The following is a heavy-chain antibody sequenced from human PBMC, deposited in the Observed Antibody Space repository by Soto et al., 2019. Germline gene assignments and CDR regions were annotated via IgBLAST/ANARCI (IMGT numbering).Heavy chain of an antibody. Sequence: SETLSLTCTVSGGSISSGGYYWSWIRQHPGKGLEWIGYIYYSGSTYYNPSLKSRVTISVDTSKNQFSLKLSSVTAADTAVYYCARYKTRALTDYWGQGXLVTVYS. D-gene: IGHD1-1*01. V-gene: IGHV4-31*03. CDR2: IYYSGST. J-gene: IGHJ4*02. CDR3: ARYKTRALTDY. CDR1: GGSISSGGYY.